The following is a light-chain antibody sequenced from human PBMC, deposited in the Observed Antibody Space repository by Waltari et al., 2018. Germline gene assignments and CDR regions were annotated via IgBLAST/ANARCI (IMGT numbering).Light chain of an antibody. CDR2: QDI. CDR3: QSYHSSNPCV. V-gene: IGLV6-57*03. J-gene: IGLJ3*02. Sequence: NFMLTQPHSVSESPGKTVTISCTRSSGSIASNYVQWYQQRPGSAHTTVIYQDIQRPSGLPDRFSGSLYSSSNSASLSISGLKTEDEADYYCQSYHSSNPCVFGGGTKLTVL. CDR1: SGSIASNY.